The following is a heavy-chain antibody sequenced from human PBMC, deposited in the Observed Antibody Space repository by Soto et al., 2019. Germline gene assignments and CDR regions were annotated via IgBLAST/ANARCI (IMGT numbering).Heavy chain of an antibody. V-gene: IGHV3-30*18. CDR3: AEGGDSNHAPYYYYYMDV. CDR2: ISYDGSNK. CDR1: GFTFSNYG. J-gene: IGHJ6*03. D-gene: IGHD4-4*01. Sequence: QVQLVESGGGVVQPGRSLRLSCAASGFTFSNYGMHWVRQAPGKGLEWVAVISYDGSNKYYADSVKGRFTISRDNSKNTVYLQMNSLRPEDTAVYYCAEGGDSNHAPYYYYYMDVWGKGTTVTVSS.